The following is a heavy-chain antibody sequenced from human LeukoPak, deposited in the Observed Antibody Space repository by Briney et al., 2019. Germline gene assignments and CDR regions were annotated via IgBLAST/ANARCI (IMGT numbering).Heavy chain of an antibody. J-gene: IGHJ4*02. V-gene: IGHV3-23*01. Sequence: GGSLRLSCAASGFTFSSYAMSWVRQAPGKGLEWVSAISGSGGSTYHADSVKGRFTISRDNSKNTLYLQMNSLRAEDTAVYYCAKAHRYYGDYDYWGQGTLVTVSS. CDR1: GFTFSSYA. CDR2: ISGSGGST. D-gene: IGHD4-17*01. CDR3: AKAHRYYGDYDY.